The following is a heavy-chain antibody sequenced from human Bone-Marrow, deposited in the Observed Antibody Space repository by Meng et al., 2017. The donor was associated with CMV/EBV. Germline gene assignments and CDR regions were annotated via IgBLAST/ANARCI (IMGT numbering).Heavy chain of an antibody. CDR3: ARGALSYIVVVAAARVNAFDI. J-gene: IGHJ3*02. V-gene: IGHV3-30-3*01. CDR2: ISYDGSNK. CDR1: GFTFSSYW. D-gene: IGHD2-2*01. Sequence: GGSLRLSCAASGFTFSSYWMSWVRQAPGKGLEWVAVISYDGSNKYYADSVKGRFTISRDNSKNTLYLQMNSLRAEDTAVYYCARGALSYIVVVAAARVNAFDIWGQGTMVTVSS.